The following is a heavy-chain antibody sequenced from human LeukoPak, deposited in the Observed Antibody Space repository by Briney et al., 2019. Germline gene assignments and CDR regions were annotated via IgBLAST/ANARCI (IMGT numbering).Heavy chain of an antibody. D-gene: IGHD4-23*01. Sequence: SETLSLTCTVSGGSISSYYWSWIRQPPGKGLEWIGYVYYSGTTNYNPSLKSRVIISVDTSKNQFSLKLSPVIAADTAVYYCARVGVDYSGNIIKYYFDYWGQGTWSPSPQ. V-gene: IGHV4-59*01. CDR3: ARVGVDYSGNIIKYYFDY. CDR1: GGSISSYY. J-gene: IGHJ4*02. CDR2: VYYSGTT.